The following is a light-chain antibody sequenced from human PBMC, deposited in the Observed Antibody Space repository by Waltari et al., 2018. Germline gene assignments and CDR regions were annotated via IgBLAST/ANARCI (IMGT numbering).Light chain of an antibody. CDR3: STWDFSLSGLL. V-gene: IGLV1-44*01. Sequence: QSALTQEASGSGTVGQKVTLSCTGNSNNGGKYVGGWYQQTSHGVLKTVMFGNSLPSGIPDRFSGSKSGTTASLTISGLQPEDESNYYCSTWDFSLSGLLFGGGTKLTVL. CDR2: GNS. CDR1: SNNGGKYV. J-gene: IGLJ2*01.